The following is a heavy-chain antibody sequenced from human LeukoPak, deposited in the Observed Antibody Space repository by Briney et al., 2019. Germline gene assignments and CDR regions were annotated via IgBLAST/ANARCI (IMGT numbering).Heavy chain of an antibody. V-gene: IGHV1-18*01. CDR2: ISAYNGNT. CDR1: GYTFTSYG. D-gene: IGHD2-2*01. CDR3: ARLAYGVPADFGY. Sequence: ASVTVSCTASGYTFTSYGISWVRQAPGQGHEWMGWISAYNGNTNCAQKLQGRVTMTTDTSTSTAYMELRSLRSDDAAVYYCARLAYGVPADFGYWGQGTLVTVSS. J-gene: IGHJ4*02.